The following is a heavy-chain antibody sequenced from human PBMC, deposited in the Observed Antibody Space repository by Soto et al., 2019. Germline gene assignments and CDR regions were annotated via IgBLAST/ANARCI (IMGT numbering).Heavy chain of an antibody. CDR2: IYPGDSDT. V-gene: IGHV5-51*01. CDR1: GYSFISYC. CDR3: AKLEGSGSYSMDV. D-gene: IGHD3-10*01. J-gene: IGHJ6*02. Sequence: GESLKISCKGSGYSFISYCICWVRQMPGKGLEWMGIIYPGDSDTRYSPSFQGQVTISVDNSITTAYLQWSSLKASDTAMYYCAKLEGSGSYSMDVWGQGTTVTVSS.